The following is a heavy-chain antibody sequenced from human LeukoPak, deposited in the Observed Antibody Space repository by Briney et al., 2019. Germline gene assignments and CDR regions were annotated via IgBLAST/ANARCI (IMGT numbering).Heavy chain of an antibody. Sequence: SETLSLTCTVSGYSISSGYYWGWIRQPPGKGLEWIGSIYHSGSTYYNPSLKSRVTISVDTSKNQFSLKLSSVTAADTAVYYCAREYYTGSGFYPWGQGILVTVSS. CDR3: AREYYTGSGFYP. D-gene: IGHD2-8*02. CDR2: IYHSGST. V-gene: IGHV4-38-2*02. CDR1: GYSISSGYY. J-gene: IGHJ5*02.